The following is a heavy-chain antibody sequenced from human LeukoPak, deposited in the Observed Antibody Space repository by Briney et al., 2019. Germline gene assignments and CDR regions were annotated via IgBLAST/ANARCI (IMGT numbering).Heavy chain of an antibody. CDR2: ISGSDGTT. Sequence: PGRSLRLSCAASGFTFSDYVMTWVRQPPGKGLEWVSSISGSDGTTSYADSVKGRFTISRDNSKNTLYLQVNDLRAEDTAVYYCAKNLWRDLLWLGEGYYFDYWGQGTLVTVSS. CDR3: AKNLWRDLLWLGEGYYFDY. CDR1: GFTFSDYV. D-gene: IGHD3-10*01. J-gene: IGHJ4*02. V-gene: IGHV3-23*01.